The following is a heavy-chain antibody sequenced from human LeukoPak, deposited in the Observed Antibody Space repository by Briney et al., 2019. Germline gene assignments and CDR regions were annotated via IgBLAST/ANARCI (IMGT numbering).Heavy chain of an antibody. V-gene: IGHV3-30*03. D-gene: IGHD3-10*01. Sequence: GGSLRLSCAASGFTFSNYGMHGVPQAPGKGLEWVADISYHGSDKYFADPVKGRFTISRDNSKNTLYLQMNSLRAEDTAVYYCARMAFMDRAYLGFDYWGQGTLVTVSS. CDR1: GFTFSNYG. CDR3: ARMAFMDRAYLGFDY. J-gene: IGHJ4*02. CDR2: ISYHGSDK.